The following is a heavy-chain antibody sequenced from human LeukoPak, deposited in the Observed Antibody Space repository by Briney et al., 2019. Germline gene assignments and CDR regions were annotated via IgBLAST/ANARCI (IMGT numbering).Heavy chain of an antibody. V-gene: IGHV3-21*01. J-gene: IGHJ5*02. CDR2: ISSSSSYI. CDR1: GFTFSSYS. D-gene: IGHD3-22*01. Sequence: GGSLRLSCAASGFTFSSYSMNWVRQAPGKGLEWVSSISSSSSYIYYADLVKGRFTISRDNAKNSLYLQMNSLRAEDTAVYYCAKGDYYYNWFDPWGQGTLVTVSS. CDR3: AKGDYYYNWFDP.